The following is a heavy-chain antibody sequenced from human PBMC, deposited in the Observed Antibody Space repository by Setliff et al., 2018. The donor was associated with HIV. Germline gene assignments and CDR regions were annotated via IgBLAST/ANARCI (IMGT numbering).Heavy chain of an antibody. J-gene: IGHJ4*02. CDR3: AREFLLGDLSFPAN. CDR1: GYIFTNDP. Sequence: ASVKVSCKASGYIFTNDPMNWVRQAPGQGLEWMGWVNTKTGNPTYAQDFTGRFVFSLDTSVNTAYPEISGLKIEDTAVYFCAREFLLGDLSFPANWGQGTLVTVSS. V-gene: IGHV7-4-1*02. CDR2: VNTKTGNP. D-gene: IGHD3-16*02.